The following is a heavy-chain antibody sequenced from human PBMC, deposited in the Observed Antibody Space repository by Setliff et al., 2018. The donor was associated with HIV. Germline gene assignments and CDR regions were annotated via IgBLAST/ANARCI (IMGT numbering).Heavy chain of an antibody. J-gene: IGHJ1*01. CDR1: GFTFSHYA. Sequence: ESLRLSCAASGFTFSHYAMTWVRQAPGKGLEWVSAISGSGDSTYYADSVKGRFTISRDNSKNTLYLQMNSLRAEDTALYYCAKLTRYDSTWYDAEYCQQWGQGTLVTVSS. V-gene: IGHV3-23*01. CDR3: AKLTRYDSTWYDAEYCQQ. D-gene: IGHD6-13*01. CDR2: ISGSGDST.